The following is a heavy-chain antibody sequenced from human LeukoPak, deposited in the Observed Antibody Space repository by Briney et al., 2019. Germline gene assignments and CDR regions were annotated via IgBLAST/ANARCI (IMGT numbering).Heavy chain of an antibody. J-gene: IGHJ6*03. Sequence: TASETLSLTCTVSGGSISGYYWSWIRQPPGKGLEWIGYLFYSGNTNYNPSLKSRVTISVDTSKNQFSLKLSSVTAADTAVYYCASGLGLYKDVWGNGTTVIVSS. CDR2: LFYSGNT. CDR3: ASGLGLYKDV. D-gene: IGHD3-16*01. V-gene: IGHV4-59*01. CDR1: GGSISGYY.